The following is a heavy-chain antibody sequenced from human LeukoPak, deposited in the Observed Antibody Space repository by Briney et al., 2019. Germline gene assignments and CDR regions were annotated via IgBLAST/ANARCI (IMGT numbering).Heavy chain of an antibody. CDR3: AKDIWRWAFDI. D-gene: IGHD5-24*01. V-gene: IGHV3-48*03. CDR2: ISRSGSTI. CDR1: GFTFSTYE. J-gene: IGHJ3*02. Sequence: PGGSLRLSCAASGFTFSTYEMNWVRQAPGKGLEWVSYISRSGSTIYYADSVKGRFTISRDKSMNTLYLQMNSLRAEDTAIYFCAKDIWRWAFDIWGQGTMVTVSS.